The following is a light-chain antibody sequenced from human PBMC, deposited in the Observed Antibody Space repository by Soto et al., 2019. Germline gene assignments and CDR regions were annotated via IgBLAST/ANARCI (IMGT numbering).Light chain of an antibody. CDR1: QSVSSN. CDR3: QQYHNWPIT. V-gene: IGKV3-15*01. CDR2: DAS. Sequence: EIVMTQSPATLSVSPGERATLSFRASQSVSSNLAWHQQKPGQAPRILMYDASTRATGIPARFSGSGSGTEFTLTISSLQSEDFAVYYCQQYHNWPITFGRGTRLEIK. J-gene: IGKJ5*01.